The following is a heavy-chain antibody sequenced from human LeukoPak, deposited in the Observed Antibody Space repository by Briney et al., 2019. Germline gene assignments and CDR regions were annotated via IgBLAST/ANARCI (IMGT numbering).Heavy chain of an antibody. CDR3: ARDYDSSGYPTGLFDY. Sequence: ASVKVSCKAFGYTFTSNYMHWVRQAPGEGPEWMGVISPSGGSTTYAQKFQGRVTLTRDMSTSTDYLELSSLRSEDTAVYYCARDYDSSGYPTGLFDYWGQGTLVTVSS. CDR2: ISPSGGST. V-gene: IGHV1-46*01. J-gene: IGHJ4*02. CDR1: GYTFTSNY. D-gene: IGHD3-22*01.